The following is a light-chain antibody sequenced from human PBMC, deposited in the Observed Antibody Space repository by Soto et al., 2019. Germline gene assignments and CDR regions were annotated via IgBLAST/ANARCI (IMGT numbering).Light chain of an antibody. J-gene: IGKJ1*01. CDR2: GSS. CDR3: QQYGSSSWT. Sequence: EIVLTQSPGTLSLSPGERATLSCRASQSVSSTYLAWYQQQPGHAPRLLIYGSSNRATGIPDRFSGSGSGTDFTLTISRLEPEDFAVYYCQQYGSSSWTFGQGTKVEIK. CDR1: QSVSSTY. V-gene: IGKV3-20*01.